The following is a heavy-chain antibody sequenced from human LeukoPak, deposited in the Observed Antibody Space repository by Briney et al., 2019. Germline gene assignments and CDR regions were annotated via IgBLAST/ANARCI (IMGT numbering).Heavy chain of an antibody. CDR3: AKRPWVSYCSSTSCLERAYFDY. D-gene: IGHD2-2*01. Sequence: GGSLRLSCAASGFTFSSYAMSWVSQAPGKGLEWVPAISGSGGSTYYADSVKGRSTISRDNSKNTLYLQMNSLRAEDTAVYYCAKRPWVSYCSSTSCLERAYFDYWGQGTLVTVSS. CDR2: ISGSGGST. J-gene: IGHJ4*02. CDR1: GFTFSSYA. V-gene: IGHV3-23*01.